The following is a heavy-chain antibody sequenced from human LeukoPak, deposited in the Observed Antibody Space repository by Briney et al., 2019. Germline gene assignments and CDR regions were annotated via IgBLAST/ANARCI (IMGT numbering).Heavy chain of an antibody. CDR1: GFTFDDYA. V-gene: IGHV3-43D*03. CDR2: ISWDGGST. Sequence: PGGSLRLSCAASGFTFDDYAMHWVRQAPGKGLEWVSLISWDGGSTSYADSVKGRFTISRDNSKNSLYLQMNSLRAEDTALYYCARSGIVVVPAASGYYYYYYYMDVWGKGTTVTVSS. D-gene: IGHD2-2*01. CDR3: ARSGIVVVPAASGYYYYYYYMDV. J-gene: IGHJ6*03.